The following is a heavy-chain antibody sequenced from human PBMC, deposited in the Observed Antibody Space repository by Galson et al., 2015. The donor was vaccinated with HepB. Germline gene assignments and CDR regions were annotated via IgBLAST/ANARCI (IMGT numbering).Heavy chain of an antibody. D-gene: IGHD4-11*01. Sequence: SVKVSCKASGYTFTSYGISWVRQAPGQGLEWMGWISAYNGNTNYAQKLQGRVTMTTDTSTSTAYMELRSLRSDDTAVYYCARDLTRPTVTTCGYWGQGTLVTVSS. CDR2: ISAYNGNT. CDR3: ARDLTRPTVTTCGY. J-gene: IGHJ4*02. V-gene: IGHV1-18*01. CDR1: GYTFTSYG.